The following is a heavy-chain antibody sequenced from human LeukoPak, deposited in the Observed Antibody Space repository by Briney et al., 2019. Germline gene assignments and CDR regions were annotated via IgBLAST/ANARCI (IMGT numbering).Heavy chain of an antibody. CDR2: VISSSSYT. CDR3: ARDRVTMVRGTGSGLDV. CDR1: GFTFSDYY. V-gene: IGHV3-11*05. J-gene: IGHJ6*02. D-gene: IGHD3-10*01. Sequence: PGGSLRLSCAASGFTFSDYYMSWIRQAPEGGLEWVSYVISSSSYTNYADSVKGRFTISRDNANNSLFLQMNSLRADDTAVYYCARDRVTMVRGTGSGLDVWGQGTTVTVSS.